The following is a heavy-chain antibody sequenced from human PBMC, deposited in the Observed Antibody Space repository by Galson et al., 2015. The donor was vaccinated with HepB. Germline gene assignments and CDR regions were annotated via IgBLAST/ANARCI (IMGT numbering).Heavy chain of an antibody. CDR1: DDTFESYS. Sequence: SVKVSCKASDDTFESYSINWLRQAPGQGPEWMGRIVPIFGTPNYAQTFQDKVTITADESTNTVYMEIASPKSEDSAVYYCAQGSGRQNNWFDPWGQGTLVIVSS. CDR3: AQGSGRQNNWFDP. D-gene: IGHD3-3*01. V-gene: IGHV1-69*13. CDR2: IVPIFGTP. J-gene: IGHJ5*02.